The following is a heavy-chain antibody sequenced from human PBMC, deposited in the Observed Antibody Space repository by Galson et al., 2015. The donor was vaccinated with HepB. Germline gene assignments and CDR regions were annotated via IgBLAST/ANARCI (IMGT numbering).Heavy chain of an antibody. D-gene: IGHD2-2*01. J-gene: IGHJ6*02. Sequence: SVKVSCKASGYSFTSYGISWVRQAPGQGLEWMGWISAYNADTNYAQKVQGRVSMTTDTSTSTGYMELRSLRSDDTAVYYCARDPLKYCTTTSCYAGAYYYGVDVWGQGTTV. CDR1: GYSFTSYG. V-gene: IGHV1-18*01. CDR3: ARDPLKYCTTTSCYAGAYYYGVDV. CDR2: ISAYNADT.